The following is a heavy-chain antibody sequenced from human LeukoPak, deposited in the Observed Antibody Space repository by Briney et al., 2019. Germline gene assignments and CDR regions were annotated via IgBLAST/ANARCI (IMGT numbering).Heavy chain of an antibody. CDR3: AEGTAVAATGGMDV. D-gene: IGHD6-19*01. V-gene: IGHV1-69*13. CDR1: GGTFSSYA. J-gene: IGHJ6*02. CDR2: IIPIFGTA. Sequence: ASVKVSCKASGGTFSSYAISWVRQAPGQGLEWMGGIIPIFGTANYAQKFQGRVTITADESTSTAYMELSSLRSEDTAVYYCAEGTAVAATGGMDVWGQGTTVTVSS.